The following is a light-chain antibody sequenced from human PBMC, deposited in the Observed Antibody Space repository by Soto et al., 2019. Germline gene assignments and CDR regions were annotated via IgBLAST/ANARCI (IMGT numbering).Light chain of an antibody. J-gene: IGKJ1*01. V-gene: IGKV1-5*03. CDR3: QRFNNYPST. Sequence: DIPMTQSPSTLSASVGDRVTITCRASQSISSWLAWYQQKPGKTPKLLIYKASSLESGVPSRFSGSGSGTEFTLTISSLQHDDFATYYCQRFNNYPSTFVHRTRVEL. CDR1: QSISSW. CDR2: KAS.